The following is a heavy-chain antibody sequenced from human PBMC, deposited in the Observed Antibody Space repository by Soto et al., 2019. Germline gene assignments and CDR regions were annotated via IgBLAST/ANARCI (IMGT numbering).Heavy chain of an antibody. CDR1: GDSISSGDHY. J-gene: IGHJ4*02. Sequence: QVQLQESGPGLVKPSQTLSLTCTVSGDSISSGDHYWSWIRQPPGKGLEWIGYIDYSGTTYSRPALRSRVTISVDTSKNQFSRKQNSVTAADTAVYYCARGAYSDSSSYFDYWGQGTLGPVSS. V-gene: IGHV4-30-4*01. CDR2: IDYSGTT. D-gene: IGHD6-6*01. CDR3: ARGAYSDSSSYFDY.